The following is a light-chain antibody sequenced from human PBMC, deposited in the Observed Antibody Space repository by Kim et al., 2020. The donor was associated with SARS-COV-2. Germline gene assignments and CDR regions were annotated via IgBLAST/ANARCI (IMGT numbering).Light chain of an antibody. Sequence: EIIMTQSPGTLSVSPGERATLSCWASQSIRSNIAWYQHKPGQAPRLLIYDTSTRSTGIPARFSGSGSGTEFTLTIGSLQSEDFAVYYCQQYNVWPTFGQGTRLEIK. V-gene: IGKV3-15*01. CDR1: QSIRSN. CDR2: DTS. CDR3: QQYNVWPT. J-gene: IGKJ5*01.